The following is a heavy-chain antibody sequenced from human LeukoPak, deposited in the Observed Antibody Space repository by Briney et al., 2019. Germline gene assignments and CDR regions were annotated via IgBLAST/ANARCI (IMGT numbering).Heavy chain of an antibody. V-gene: IGHV4-34*01. CDR2: INHSGST. D-gene: IGHD6-19*01. Sequence: SVTLSLTCAVYGGSFSGYYWSWIRQPPGKGLEWIGEINHSGSTNYHPSLKSRFTISVDTSKNQFSLKLSSVTAADTAVYYCAGLVDLGGWFDPWGEETLVTVSS. J-gene: IGHJ5*02. CDR3: AGLVDLGGWFDP. CDR1: GGSFSGYY.